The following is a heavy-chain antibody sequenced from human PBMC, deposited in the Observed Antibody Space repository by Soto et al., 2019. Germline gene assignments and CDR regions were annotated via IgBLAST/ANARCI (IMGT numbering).Heavy chain of an antibody. Sequence: QVQLVRSGLGVKKPGPSVKVSCRGAGITFRGYDIPWVRQATGQGLEWMGWVNPNTGNTGYAKKFQGRVTMTRDMSKSSAYMEVNSLKSEATAIYYCARAYGAGSFDFWGQGTLVSVSS. D-gene: IGHD3-10*01. CDR3: ARAYGAGSFDF. CDR1: GITFRGYD. V-gene: IGHV1-8*01. J-gene: IGHJ5*01. CDR2: VNPNTGNT.